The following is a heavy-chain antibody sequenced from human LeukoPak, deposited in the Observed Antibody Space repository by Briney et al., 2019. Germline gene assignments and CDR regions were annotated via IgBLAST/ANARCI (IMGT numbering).Heavy chain of an antibody. CDR2: INPSGGST. CDR1: GYTFTSYY. Sequence: ASVKVSRKASGYTFTSYYMHWVRQAPGQGLEWMGIINPSGGSTSYTQKFQGRVTMTRDTSTSTVYMELSSLRSEDTAVYYCARVNPYEPAFDIWGQGTMVTVSS. D-gene: IGHD3-22*01. J-gene: IGHJ3*02. CDR3: ARVNPYEPAFDI. V-gene: IGHV1-46*01.